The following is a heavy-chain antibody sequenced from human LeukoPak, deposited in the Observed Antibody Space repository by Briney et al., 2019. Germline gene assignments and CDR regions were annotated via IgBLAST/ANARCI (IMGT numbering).Heavy chain of an antibody. CDR1: GFTFSSYA. CDR3: NGMDV. V-gene: IGHV3-30-3*01. CDR2: ISYDGSNK. J-gene: IGHJ6*02. Sequence: GRSLRPSCAASGFTFSSYAMHWVRQAPGKGLEWVAVISYDGSNKYYADSVKGRFTISRDNSKNTLYLQMNSLRAEDTAVYYCNGMDVWGQGTTVTVSS.